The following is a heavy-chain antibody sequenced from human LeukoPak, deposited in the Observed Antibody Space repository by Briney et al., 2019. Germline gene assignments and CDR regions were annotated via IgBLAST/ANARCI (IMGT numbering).Heavy chain of an antibody. V-gene: IGHV1-18*01. CDR1: GYTFTSYD. J-gene: IGHJ4*02. Sequence: ASVKVSCKASGYTFTSYDINWVRQATGQGLEWMGWINPNSGGTNYAQKLQGRVTMTTDTSTSTAYMELRSLRSDDTAVYYCATMVRGVVPGDYWGQGTLVTVSS. CDR2: INPNSGGT. D-gene: IGHD3-10*01. CDR3: ATMVRGVVPGDY.